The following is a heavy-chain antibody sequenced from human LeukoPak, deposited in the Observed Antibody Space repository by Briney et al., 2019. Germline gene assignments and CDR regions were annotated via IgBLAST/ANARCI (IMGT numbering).Heavy chain of an antibody. Sequence: SVKVSCKASGFTFTSSAVQWVRQARGQRLEWIGWIVVGSGNTNYAQKFQGRVTITADESTSTAYMELSSLRSEDTAVYYCARALWFGELLSLPFDPWGQGTLVTVSS. V-gene: IGHV1-58*01. CDR3: ARALWFGELLSLPFDP. J-gene: IGHJ5*02. D-gene: IGHD3-10*01. CDR2: IVVGSGNT. CDR1: GFTFTSSA.